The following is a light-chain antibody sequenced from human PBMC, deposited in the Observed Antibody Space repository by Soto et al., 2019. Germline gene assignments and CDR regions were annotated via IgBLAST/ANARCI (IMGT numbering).Light chain of an antibody. CDR3: QQYGGSPPT. Sequence: EIVLTQSPGTLSLSPGERATLSCRASQSISSTYLAWYQQKPGQAPRLLIYGASSRATGIPDRFSGSGSGTHFTLTISRLEPEDFAVFYCQQYGGSPPTFGQGTKLEIK. V-gene: IGKV3-20*01. CDR1: QSISSTY. CDR2: GAS. J-gene: IGKJ2*01.